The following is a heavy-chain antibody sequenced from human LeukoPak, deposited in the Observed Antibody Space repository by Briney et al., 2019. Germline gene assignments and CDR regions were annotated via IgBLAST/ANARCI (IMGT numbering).Heavy chain of an antibody. D-gene: IGHD3-10*01. CDR2: INHSGST. Sequence: SETLSLTCADYGGSFSGYYWSWIRQPPGKGLEWIGEINHSGSTNYNPSLKSRVTISVDTSKNQFSLKLSSVTAADTAVYYCARRGPGLWFGELLHRYFDYWGQGTLVTVSS. CDR3: ARRGPGLWFGELLHRYFDY. J-gene: IGHJ4*02. CDR1: GGSFSGYY. V-gene: IGHV4-34*01.